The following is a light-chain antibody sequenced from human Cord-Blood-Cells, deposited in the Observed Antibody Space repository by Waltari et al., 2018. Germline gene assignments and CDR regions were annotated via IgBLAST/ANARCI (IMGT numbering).Light chain of an antibody. CDR1: SSDVVGYNY. J-gene: IGLJ1*01. CDR3: SSYTSSSTLYV. Sequence: QSALTQPASVPGPPGQSITISCTGTSSDVVGYNYVSWYQQHPGKAPKLMIYEVSHRPSGVSNRFSGSKSGNTASLTISGLQAEDEADYYCSSYTSSSTLYVFGTGTKVTVL. CDR2: EVS. V-gene: IGLV2-14*01.